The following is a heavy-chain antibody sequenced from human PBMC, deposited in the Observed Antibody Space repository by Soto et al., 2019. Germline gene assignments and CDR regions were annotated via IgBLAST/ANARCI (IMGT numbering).Heavy chain of an antibody. CDR3: AGSRTGALDY. Sequence: QVQLVQSGAGVKKPGASVKLSCKASGFTFIDHYIHWVRQAPGQGLEWVGWINPNSGGGTVYAQKFQGRVTMTADTSTSIASMDLTSLRGDHTAVNYCAGSRTGALDYWGPGALVTVSS. CDR1: GFTFIDHY. J-gene: IGHJ4*02. D-gene: IGHD7-27*01. V-gene: IGHV1-2*02. CDR2: INPNSGGGT.